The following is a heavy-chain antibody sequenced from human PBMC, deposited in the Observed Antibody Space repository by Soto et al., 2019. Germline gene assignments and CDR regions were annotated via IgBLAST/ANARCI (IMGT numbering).Heavy chain of an antibody. V-gene: IGHV1-3*05. CDR3: ATSDRAW. CDR2: IKADNGDT. Sequence: QVQIVQSGPEEKSPGATIKLSNTTSGYIFADYAIHRVRKAPGQGLEWVVWIKADNGDTRYSPKFHVRLIITRDIAATASYLELSDLRSEDTGVFYFATSDRAWWGRGPLIAVSS. J-gene: IGHJ4*02. CDR1: GYIFADYA.